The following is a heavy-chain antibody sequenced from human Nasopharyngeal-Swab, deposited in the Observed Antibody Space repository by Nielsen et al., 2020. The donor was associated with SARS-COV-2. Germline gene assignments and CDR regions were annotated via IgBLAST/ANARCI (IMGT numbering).Heavy chain of an antibody. Sequence: GGSLRLSCAGSGYTFSSYWMHWVRQVPGKGLVWVSRIDEYGSVTDYADSVKGRFTISRDNTKNTLYLQMNSLKTEDTAVYYCSTDWGAYYNDSSGYYYAGGHWGQGTLVTVSS. CDR2: IDEYGSVT. V-gene: IGHV3-74*01. CDR3: STDWGAYYNDSSGYYYAGGH. J-gene: IGHJ4*02. CDR1: GYTFSSYW. D-gene: IGHD3-22*01.